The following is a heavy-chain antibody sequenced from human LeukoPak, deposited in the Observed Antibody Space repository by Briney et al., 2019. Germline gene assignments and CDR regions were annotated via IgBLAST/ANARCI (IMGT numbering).Heavy chain of an antibody. CDR1: GYTFTSYY. CDR2: INPSGGST. V-gene: IGHV1-46*01. CDR3: ATLGGSTKLRDY. Sequence: ASVKVSCKASGYTFTSYYMHWVRQAPGQGLEWMGIINPSGGSTSYAQKFQGRVTMTRDTSTSTVYMELSSLRSEDTAVYYCATLGGSTKLRDYWGQGTLVTVSS. J-gene: IGHJ4*02. D-gene: IGHD2-15*01.